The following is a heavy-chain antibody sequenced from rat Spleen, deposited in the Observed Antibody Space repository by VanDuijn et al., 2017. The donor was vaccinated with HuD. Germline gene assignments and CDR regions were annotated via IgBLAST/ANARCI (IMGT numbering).Heavy chain of an antibody. D-gene: IGHD1-9*01. V-gene: IGHV5S13*01. CDR1: GFTFSDYY. CDR3: ARRHYGYTDYFDY. CDR2: ISTGGDNT. J-gene: IGHJ2*01. Sequence: EVQLVESDGGLVQPGRSLKLSCAASGFTFSDYYMAWVRQAPTKGLEWVTTISTGGDNTYYRDSVKGRFSISRDNAKNTQYLQMDSLRSEDTATYYCARRHYGYTDYFDYWGQGVMVTVSS.